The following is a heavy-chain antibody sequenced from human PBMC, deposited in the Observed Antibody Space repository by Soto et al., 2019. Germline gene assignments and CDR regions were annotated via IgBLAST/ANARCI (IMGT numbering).Heavy chain of an antibody. CDR2: INHSGST. V-gene: IGHV4-34*01. J-gene: IGHJ6*02. CDR3: ARGVRVPAAIFPYYYYYGMDV. D-gene: IGHD2-2*01. CDR1: GGSFSGYY. Sequence: SETLSLTCAVYGGSFSGYYWSWIRQPPGTGLEWIGEINHSGSTNYNPSLKSRVTISVDTSKNQFSLKLSSVTAADTAVYYCARGVRVPAAIFPYYYYYGMDVWGQGTTVT.